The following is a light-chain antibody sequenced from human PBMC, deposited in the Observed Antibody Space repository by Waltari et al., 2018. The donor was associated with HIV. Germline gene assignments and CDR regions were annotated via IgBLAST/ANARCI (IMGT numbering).Light chain of an antibody. Sequence: DIQMTQSPPTQSASVGDRVTITCRASQSISTWLAWFQQKPGEAPKMLIYKASTLDTGVPSRFSGSGSGTEFTLTISSLHPDDFATYYCQQYDNYPHTFGQGTKLE. J-gene: IGKJ2*01. CDR2: KAS. V-gene: IGKV1-5*03. CDR1: QSISTW. CDR3: QQYDNYPHT.